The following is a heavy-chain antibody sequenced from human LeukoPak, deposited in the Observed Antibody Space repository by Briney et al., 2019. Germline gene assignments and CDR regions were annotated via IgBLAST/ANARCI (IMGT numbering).Heavy chain of an antibody. CDR1: GFTFSSYS. CDR2: IKSKTDGGTT. V-gene: IGHV3-15*01. D-gene: IGHD6-19*01. Sequence: GGSLRLSCAASGFTFSSYSMNWVRQAPGKGLEWVGRIKSKTDGGTTDYAAPVKGRFTISRDDSKNTLYLQMNSPKTEDTAVYYCTTVAYSSGWYSVWYFDLWGRGTLVTVSS. CDR3: TTVAYSSGWYSVWYFDL. J-gene: IGHJ2*01.